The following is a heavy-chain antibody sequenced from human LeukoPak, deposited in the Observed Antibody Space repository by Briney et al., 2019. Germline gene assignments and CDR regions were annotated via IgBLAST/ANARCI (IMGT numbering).Heavy chain of an antibody. V-gene: IGHV3-30*04. CDR2: ISYDGISK. CDR1: GFAFSSYA. CDR3: ARDQQGEYFDY. J-gene: IGHJ4*02. Sequence: GGSLRLSCAASGFAFSSYATSWVRQAPGKGLEWVALISYDGISKYYADSVKGRFTISRDNSKNTLYLHMNSLRAEDTAVFYCARDQQGEYFDYWGQGTLVTVSS. D-gene: IGHD3-10*01.